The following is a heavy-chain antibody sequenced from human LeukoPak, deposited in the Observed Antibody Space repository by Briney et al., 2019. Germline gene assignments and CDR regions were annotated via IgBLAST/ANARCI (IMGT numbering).Heavy chain of an antibody. V-gene: IGHV4-34*01. CDR1: GGSFSGYY. D-gene: IGHD3-22*01. Sequence: SETLSLTCAVYGGSFSGYYWSWIRQPPGKGLEWIGEINHSGSTNYNPSLKSRVIISVDTSKNQFSLKLSSVTAADAAVYYCARDTRSYDTSGYYYFDYWGQGALVTVSS. CDR3: ARDTRSYDTSGYYYFDY. CDR2: INHSGST. J-gene: IGHJ4*02.